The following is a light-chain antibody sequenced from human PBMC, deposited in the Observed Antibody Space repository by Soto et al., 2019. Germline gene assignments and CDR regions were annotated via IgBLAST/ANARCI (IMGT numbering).Light chain of an antibody. CDR3: GTWDSSLTAYV. CDR1: SSNIGNNY. V-gene: IGLV1-51*01. CDR2: DNN. Sequence: QSVLTQPPSVSAAPGQEVTISCSGSSSNIGNNYVSWYQQLPGTAPKLLIFDNNQRPSGIPDRFSGSKSGTSATLGITGLQTGDEADYYCGTWDSSLTAYVFGPGTKVPS. J-gene: IGLJ1*01.